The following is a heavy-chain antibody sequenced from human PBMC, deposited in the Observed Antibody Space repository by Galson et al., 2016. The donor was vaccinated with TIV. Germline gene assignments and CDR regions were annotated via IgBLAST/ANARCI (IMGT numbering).Heavy chain of an antibody. V-gene: IGHV3-30*04. J-gene: IGHJ6*01. CDR2: ISYDGTNK. D-gene: IGHD3-22*01. CDR1: GFTFSSYA. Sequence: SLRLSCAASGFTFSSYAMNWVRQAPGKGLEWVAVISYDGTNKYYADSVKGRFTISRDNSKNTLFLQMNSLRAEDTAVYYWARDLSRSVALYDSSVYGMAVWGQGTTVTVSS. CDR3: ARDLSRSVALYDSSVYGMAV.